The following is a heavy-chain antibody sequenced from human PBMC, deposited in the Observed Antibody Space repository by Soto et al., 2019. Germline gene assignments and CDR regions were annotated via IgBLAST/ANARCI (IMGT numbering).Heavy chain of an antibody. CDR2: VNHSGST. CDR3: ASMTIFGVVRF. Sequence: SETLSLTCAVYGGSFSGYYWRWIRQPPGKGLEWIGEVNHSGSTNYNPSLKSRVTISVGTSKNQFSLKLSSVTAADTAVYYCASMTIFGVVRFWGQGTLVTVSS. J-gene: IGHJ4*02. V-gene: IGHV4-34*01. CDR1: GGSFSGYY. D-gene: IGHD3-3*01.